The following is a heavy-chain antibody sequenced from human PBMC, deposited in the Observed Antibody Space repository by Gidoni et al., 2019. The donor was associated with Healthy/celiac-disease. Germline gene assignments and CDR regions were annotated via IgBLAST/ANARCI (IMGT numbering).Heavy chain of an antibody. V-gene: IGHV4-31*03. Sequence: QVQLQESGPGLVKPSQNLSLTCTFSGGSISSGGYYLSWIRQHPGKGLECIGYIYYSGSTYYNPSLKSRFTISADTSKNQFSLKLSSVTAADTAVYYCARGLAAAGPPFDYWGQGTLVTVSS. CDR2: IYYSGST. J-gene: IGHJ4*02. CDR3: ARGLAAAGPPFDY. D-gene: IGHD6-13*01. CDR1: GGSISSGGYY.